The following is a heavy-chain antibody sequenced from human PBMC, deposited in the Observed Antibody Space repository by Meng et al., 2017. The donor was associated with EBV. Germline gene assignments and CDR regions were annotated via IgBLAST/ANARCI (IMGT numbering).Heavy chain of an antibody. J-gene: IGHJ4*02. CDR3: GRWPLVGVPVPGDY. D-gene: IGHD2-21*01. Sequence: SGVHGWGLRSAAIVYCRASGCDFPSYFFHGLRQPRILMLDWWVWFNVGLGSTKYSPNSQSRATISRDTSRTTGYMELSSLISADTAVYYCGRWPLVGVPVPGDYWGQGTLVTVSS. CDR1: GCDFPSYF. V-gene: IGHV1-3*01. CDR2: FNVGLGST.